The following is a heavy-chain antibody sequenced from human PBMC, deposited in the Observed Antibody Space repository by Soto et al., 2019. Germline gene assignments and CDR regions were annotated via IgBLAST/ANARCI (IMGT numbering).Heavy chain of an antibody. D-gene: IGHD3-22*01. Sequence: PGGSPRLSFAAPGFTFSSYSMNWVRPAPGKGLEWVSYISSSSSTIYYADSVKGRFTISRDNAKNSLYPQMNSLRDEDTAVYYCARDVGYYDSKGMDVWGQGTTVTVSS. J-gene: IGHJ6*02. CDR3: ARDVGYYDSKGMDV. V-gene: IGHV3-48*02. CDR2: ISSSSSTI. CDR1: GFTFSSYS.